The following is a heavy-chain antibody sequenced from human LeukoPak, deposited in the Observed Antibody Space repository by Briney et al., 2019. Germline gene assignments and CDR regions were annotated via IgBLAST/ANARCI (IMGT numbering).Heavy chain of an antibody. CDR1: GFTFGDYA. Sequence: GGSLRLSCAASGFTFGDYAVHRVRQAPGKGLEWVSGISWNSGSIGYADSVKGRFTISRDNAKNSLYLQMNSLRAEDTALYYCAKDSGIIITFGAVIGFDYWGQGTLVTVSS. J-gene: IGHJ4*02. D-gene: IGHD3-16*02. V-gene: IGHV3-9*01. CDR3: AKDSGIIITFGAVIGFDY. CDR2: ISWNSGSI.